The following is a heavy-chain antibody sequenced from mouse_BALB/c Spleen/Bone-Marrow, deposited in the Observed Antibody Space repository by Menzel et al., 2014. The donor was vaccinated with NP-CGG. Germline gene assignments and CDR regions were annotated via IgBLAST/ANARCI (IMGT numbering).Heavy chain of an antibody. CDR1: EYEFPSHD. CDR2: INSDGDMT. CDR3: ARHGFYDARDY. Sequence: VESGVGLVQPGESLKLSCESNEYEFPSHDMSWVRKTPEKRLGLVAAINSDGDMTNYPDTMERRFTISRDGTKKTLYLQMSSLRSEDTALYYCARHGFYDARDYWGQGTSVTVSS. J-gene: IGHJ4*01. V-gene: IGHV5-2*01.